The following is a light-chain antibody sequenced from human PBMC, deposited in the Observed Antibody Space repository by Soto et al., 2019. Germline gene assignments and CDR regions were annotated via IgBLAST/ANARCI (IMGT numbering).Light chain of an antibody. CDR3: QQSHSTPWT. Sequence: DIQMTQSPSSLSASVGDRVTITCRASQSTRTYLNWYHQKRGKAPKLLIYAASNLQSGVPARFSGSGSGTDFTLTISSLQPEDFATYYCQQSHSTPWTFGQGTKVDIK. J-gene: IGKJ1*01. CDR1: QSTRTY. V-gene: IGKV1-39*01. CDR2: AAS.